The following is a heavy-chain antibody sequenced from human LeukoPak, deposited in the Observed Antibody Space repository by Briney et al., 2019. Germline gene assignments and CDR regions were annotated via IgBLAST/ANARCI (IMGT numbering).Heavy chain of an antibody. J-gene: IGHJ4*02. D-gene: IGHD3-22*01. CDR1: GYSISSGYY. CDR2: INHSGST. Sequence: NPSETLSLTCAVSGYSISSGYYRSWIRQPPGKGLEWIGEINHSGSTNYNPSLKSRVTISVDTSKNQFSLKLSSVTAADTAVYYCARRRRRDYYDSSGYIFDYWGQGTLVTVSS. CDR3: ARRRRRDYYDSSGYIFDY. V-gene: IGHV4-34*01.